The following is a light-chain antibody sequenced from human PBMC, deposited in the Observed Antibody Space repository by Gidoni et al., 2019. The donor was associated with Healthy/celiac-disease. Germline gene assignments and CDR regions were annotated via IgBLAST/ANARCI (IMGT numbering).Light chain of an antibody. Sequence: DIQMTQSPSTLSASVGDRVTITCRASQSISSWLAWYQQKPGKAPKLLIYKASSLESGVPSRFIGSGSGTEFTLTISSLQHDDFATYYCQQYNSYPYMYSFGQGTKLEIK. J-gene: IGKJ2*03. CDR3: QQYNSYPYMYS. CDR2: KAS. CDR1: QSISSW. V-gene: IGKV1-5*03.